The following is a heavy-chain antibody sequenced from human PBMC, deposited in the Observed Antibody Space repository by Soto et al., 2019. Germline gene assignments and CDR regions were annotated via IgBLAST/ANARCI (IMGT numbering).Heavy chain of an antibody. J-gene: IGHJ6*02. CDR1: GFTFTSSA. CDR3: AANSKGYYYYGMDV. CDR2: IVVGSGKT. Sequence: ASVKVSCKASGFTFTSSAVQWVRQARGQRLEWIGWIVVGSGKTNFAQKFQERVTITRDMSTSTAYMELSSLRSEDTAMYYCAANSKGYYYYGMDVWGQGTTVTVSS. V-gene: IGHV1-58*01.